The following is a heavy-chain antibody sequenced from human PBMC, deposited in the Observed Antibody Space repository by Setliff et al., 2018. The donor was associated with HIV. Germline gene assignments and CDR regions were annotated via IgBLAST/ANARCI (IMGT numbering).Heavy chain of an antibody. V-gene: IGHV1-46*01. CDR2: INPRGDKT. CDR1: GYTFSGYY. D-gene: IGHD6-13*01. J-gene: IGHJ4*02. CDR3: ARDGEGEAAAGDYFDH. Sequence: ASVKVSCKASGYTFSGYYMHWVRQAPGQGLEWMGIINPRGDKTTYAQRFQGRVTVTRDTSTSTVFMELSSLASDDTAIYYCARDGEGEAAAGDYFDHCGQGTLVTVSS.